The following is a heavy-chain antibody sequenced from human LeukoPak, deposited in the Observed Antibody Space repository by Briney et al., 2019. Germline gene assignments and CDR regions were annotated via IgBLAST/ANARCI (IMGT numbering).Heavy chain of an antibody. CDR3: AKSGSIDDYGDYYFDY. V-gene: IGHV3-23*01. CDR2: ISGSGGST. Sequence: GGSLRLSCAASGFTFSSYAMSWVRQAPGKGLEWVSAISGSGGSTYYADSVKGRFTISRDNSKNTLYLQMNSLRAEDTAVYYCAKSGSIDDYGDYYFDYWGQGTLVTVSS. J-gene: IGHJ4*02. D-gene: IGHD4-17*01. CDR1: GFTFSSYA.